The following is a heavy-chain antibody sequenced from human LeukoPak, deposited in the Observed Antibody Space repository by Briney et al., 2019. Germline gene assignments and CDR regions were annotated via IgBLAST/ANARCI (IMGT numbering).Heavy chain of an antibody. CDR1: GGSISSSSYY. CDR3: ARRYGEEVDP. Sequence: SETLSLTCTVSGGSISSSSYYWGWIRQPPGKGLEWIGSIYYNGSTYYNPSLKSRVTISVDTSKNQFSLKLSSVTAADTAVYYCARRYGEEVDPWGQGTLVTVSS. D-gene: IGHD7-27*01. CDR2: IYYNGST. J-gene: IGHJ5*02. V-gene: IGHV4-39*01.